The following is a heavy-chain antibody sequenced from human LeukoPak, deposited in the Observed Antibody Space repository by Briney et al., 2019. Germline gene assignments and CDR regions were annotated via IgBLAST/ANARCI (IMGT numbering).Heavy chain of an antibody. Sequence: SETLSLTCTVSGGSISSYYWSWIRQPPGKGLEWIGYIYYSGSTNYNPSLKSRVTISVDTSKNQFSLKPSSVTAADTAVYYCAGRRDGYNLHYYYGMDVWGQGTTVTVSS. J-gene: IGHJ6*02. CDR2: IYYSGST. CDR1: GGSISSYY. CDR3: AGRRDGYNLHYYYGMDV. V-gene: IGHV4-59*01. D-gene: IGHD1-1*01.